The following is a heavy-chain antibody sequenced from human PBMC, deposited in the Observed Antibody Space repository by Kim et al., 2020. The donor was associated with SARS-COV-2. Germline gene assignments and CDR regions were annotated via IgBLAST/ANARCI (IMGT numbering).Heavy chain of an antibody. Sequence: RFTISRDDSKNTLYLQMNSLKTEDTAVYYCTTAFGFGGGYCSGGSCYFDYWGQGTLVTVSS. D-gene: IGHD2-15*01. CDR3: TTAFGFGGGYCSGGSCYFDY. V-gene: IGHV3-15*01. J-gene: IGHJ4*02.